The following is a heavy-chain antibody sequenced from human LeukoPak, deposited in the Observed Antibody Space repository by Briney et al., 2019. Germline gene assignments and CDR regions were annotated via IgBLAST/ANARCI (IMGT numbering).Heavy chain of an antibody. CDR3: ARVHSSGWYFDY. J-gene: IGHJ4*02. Sequence: GGFLRLSCAASGFTFSSYSMNWVRQAPGKGLEWVSSISSSSSYIYYADSVKGRFTISRDNAKNSLYLQMNSLRAEDTAVYYCARVHSSGWYFDYWGQGTLVTVSS. CDR1: GFTFSSYS. V-gene: IGHV3-21*01. D-gene: IGHD6-19*01. CDR2: ISSSSSYI.